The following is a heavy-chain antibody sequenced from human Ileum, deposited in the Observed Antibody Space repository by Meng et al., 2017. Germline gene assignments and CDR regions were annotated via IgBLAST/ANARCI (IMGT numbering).Heavy chain of an antibody. Sequence: GGSLRLSCGGSGFIFNSYAMSWVRQAPGKGLEWVSTIRGSGDKTYYADSVKGRFTISRDNSKNTLFLQMNSLRAEDTAVYYCARAQYFDSTGFEYFQYWGQGTQVTVSS. CDR1: GFIFNSYA. V-gene: IGHV3-23*01. CDR3: ARAQYFDSTGFEYFQY. CDR2: IRGSGDKT. J-gene: IGHJ1*01. D-gene: IGHD3-22*01.